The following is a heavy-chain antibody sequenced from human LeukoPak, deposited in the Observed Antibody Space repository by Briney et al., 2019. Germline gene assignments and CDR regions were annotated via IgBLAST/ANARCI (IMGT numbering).Heavy chain of an antibody. CDR3: AKASGITVAFDI. Sequence: GGSLRLSCAASGFSFRTYAMSWVRQAPGKGLDWVSAISDDSAKIYYSASVKGRFTISRDNSKNTLYLQMNSLRAEDTAVYYCAKASGITVAFDIWGQGTMVTVSS. CDR2: ISDDSAKI. J-gene: IGHJ3*02. CDR1: GFSFRTYA. D-gene: IGHD1-26*01. V-gene: IGHV3-23*01.